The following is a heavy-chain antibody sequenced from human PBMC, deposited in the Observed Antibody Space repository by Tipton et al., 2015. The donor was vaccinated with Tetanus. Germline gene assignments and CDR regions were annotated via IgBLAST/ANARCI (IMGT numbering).Heavy chain of an antibody. CDR3: AKEVDVSSGWRNFDY. V-gene: IGHV3-11*01. Sequence: SLRLSCAASGFAFSSYAMSWVRQAPGKGLQCISFITSGGGTIFYADSEKGRFTISRDDAENSLYLQMTSLRAEDTAVYYCAKEVDVSSGWRNFDYWGQGTLVTVSS. CDR2: ITSGGGTI. CDR1: GFAFSSYA. J-gene: IGHJ4*02. D-gene: IGHD6-19*01.